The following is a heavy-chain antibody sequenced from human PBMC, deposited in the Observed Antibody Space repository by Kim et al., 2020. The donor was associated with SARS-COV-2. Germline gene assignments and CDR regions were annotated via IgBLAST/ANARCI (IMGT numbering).Heavy chain of an antibody. Sequence: ASVKVSCKASGDTFTNYYVHWVRQAPGQGLEWMGIINPTLGSTKYAQKFQGTVTMTRDTSTRTVYMDLSSLRSEDTAIYYCARGYCSAGSCYHFDYWGQG. CDR3: ARGYCSAGSCYHFDY. J-gene: IGHJ4*02. D-gene: IGHD2-15*01. CDR2: INPTLGST. CDR1: GDTFTNYY. V-gene: IGHV1-46*01.